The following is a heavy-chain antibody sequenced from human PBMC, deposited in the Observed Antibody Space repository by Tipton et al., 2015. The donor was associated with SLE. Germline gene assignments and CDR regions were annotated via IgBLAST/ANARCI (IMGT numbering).Heavy chain of an antibody. CDR3: ARGLIPATLDY. J-gene: IGHJ4*02. Sequence: GLVKPSETLSLTCAVYGGSFSGYYWSWIRQPPGKGLEWIGEINHSGSTNYNPSLKSRVTISVDTSKKQFSLKLRSVTAADTAVYYCARGLIPATLDYWGQGTLVTVSS. CDR1: GGSFSGYY. CDR2: INHSGST. D-gene: IGHD2-15*01. V-gene: IGHV4-34*01.